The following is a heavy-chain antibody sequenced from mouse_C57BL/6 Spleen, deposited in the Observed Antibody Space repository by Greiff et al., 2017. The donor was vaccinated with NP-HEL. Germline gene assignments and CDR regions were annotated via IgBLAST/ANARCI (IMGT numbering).Heavy chain of an antibody. J-gene: IGHJ2*01. Sequence: QVQLQQSGPELVKPGASVKISCKASGYAFSSSWMNWVKQRPGKGLEWIGRIYPGDGYTNYNGKFKGKATLTSDKSSSTAYMQLSSLTSEDSAVYFCARSGPYYSNYFDYWGQGTTLTVSS. CDR1: GYAFSSSW. D-gene: IGHD2-5*01. CDR2: IYPGDGYT. CDR3: ARSGPYYSNYFDY. V-gene: IGHV1-82*01.